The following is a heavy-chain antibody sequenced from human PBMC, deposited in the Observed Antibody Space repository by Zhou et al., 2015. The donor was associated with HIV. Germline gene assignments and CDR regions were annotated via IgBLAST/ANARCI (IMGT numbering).Heavy chain of an antibody. CDR2: IIPIFGTT. CDR3: ARGEGY. Sequence: QVQLVQSGAEMKKPGSSVRVSCKASGVTFTSYSVNWVRQAPGQGLEWMGGIIPIFGTTNYAAKFQDRVTFTADESTTTAYMELSSLRSEDTAVYYCARGEGYWGQGTLVTVSS. CDR1: GVTFTSYS. V-gene: IGHV1-69*01. J-gene: IGHJ4*02.